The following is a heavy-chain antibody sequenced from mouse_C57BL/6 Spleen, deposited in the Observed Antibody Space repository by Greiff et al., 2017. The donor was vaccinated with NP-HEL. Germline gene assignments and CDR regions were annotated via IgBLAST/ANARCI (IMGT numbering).Heavy chain of an antibody. Sequence: EVKLVESGGGLVQPGGSLSLSCAASGFTFTDYYMSWVRQPPGKALEWLGFIRNKANGYTTEYSASVKGRFTISRDNSQSILYLQMNALRAEDSATYYCARYDYDVRDYFDYWGQGTTLTVSS. V-gene: IGHV7-3*01. CDR3: ARYDYDVRDYFDY. CDR1: GFTFTDYY. J-gene: IGHJ2*01. CDR2: IRNKANGYTT. D-gene: IGHD2-4*01.